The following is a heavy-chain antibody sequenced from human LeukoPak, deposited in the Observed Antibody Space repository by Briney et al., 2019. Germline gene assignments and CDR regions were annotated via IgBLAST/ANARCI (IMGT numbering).Heavy chain of an antibody. CDR2: INAGNGNT. CDR3: ARVGYSYGYTYLDY. Sequence: GASVKVSFKASGYTFTIYAMHWVRQAPGQRLEWMGWINAGNGNTKYSQKFQGRVTITRDTSASTAYMELSSLRSEDTAVYYCARVGYSYGYTYLDYWGQGTLVTVSS. V-gene: IGHV1-3*01. D-gene: IGHD5-18*01. CDR1: GYTFTIYA. J-gene: IGHJ4*02.